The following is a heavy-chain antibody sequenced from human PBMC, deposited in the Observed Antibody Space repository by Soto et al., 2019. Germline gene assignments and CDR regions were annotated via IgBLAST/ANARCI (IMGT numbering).Heavy chain of an antibody. Sequence: GGSLSLSCAASGFTFSTYGMHWVRQAPGKGLEWVAGISYDGINKYYADSVKGRFTISRDSSKNTLYLQMNSLRAEDTAFYYCAKDQGGYLSVFDFWGQGTLVTVSS. V-gene: IGHV3-30*18. D-gene: IGHD5-12*01. CDR1: GFTFSTYG. CDR3: AKDQGGYLSVFDF. J-gene: IGHJ4*02. CDR2: ISYDGINK.